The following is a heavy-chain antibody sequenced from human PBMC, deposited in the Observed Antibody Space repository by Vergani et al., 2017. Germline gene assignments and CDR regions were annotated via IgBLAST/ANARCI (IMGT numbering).Heavy chain of an antibody. Sequence: QLQLQESASGLVKPSQTLSLTCAVSGGSISSGGYSWSWIRQPPGKGLEWIGYIYHSGSTYYNPSLKSRVTISVDRSKNQFSLKLSSVTAADTAVYYCARRSGGYYSGGKVHPLRTAFDVWGHGTVVTVSS. CDR2: IYHSGST. D-gene: IGHD2-15*01. CDR3: ARRSGGYYSGGKVHPLRTAFDV. J-gene: IGHJ3*01. CDR1: GGSISSGGYS. V-gene: IGHV4-30-2*01.